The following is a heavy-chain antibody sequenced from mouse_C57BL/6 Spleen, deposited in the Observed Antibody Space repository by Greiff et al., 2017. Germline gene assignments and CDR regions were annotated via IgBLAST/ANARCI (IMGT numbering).Heavy chain of an antibody. CDR3: ARSAYYYGTAMDY. Sequence: VQLQQSGPELVKPGASVKISCKASGYTFTDYYMNWVKQSHGKSLEWIGDINPNNGGTSYNQKFKGKATLTVDKSSSTAYMELRSLTSEDSAVYYCARSAYYYGTAMDYWGQGTSVTVSS. CDR1: GYTFTDYY. J-gene: IGHJ4*01. CDR2: INPNNGGT. D-gene: IGHD1-1*01. V-gene: IGHV1-26*01.